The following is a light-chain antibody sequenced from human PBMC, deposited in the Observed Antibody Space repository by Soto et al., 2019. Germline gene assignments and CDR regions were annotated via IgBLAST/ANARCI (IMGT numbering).Light chain of an antibody. V-gene: IGLV2-8*01. Sequence: QPVLTQPPSASGSPGQSVTISCTGTSSDVGGYNYVSWYQQHPGKAPKLMIYEVSKRPSGVPDRFSGSKSGNTASLTVSGLQAEDEADYYCSSYGGSNNLIFGGGTKLTVL. J-gene: IGLJ2*01. CDR3: SSYGGSNNLI. CDR2: EVS. CDR1: SSDVGGYNY.